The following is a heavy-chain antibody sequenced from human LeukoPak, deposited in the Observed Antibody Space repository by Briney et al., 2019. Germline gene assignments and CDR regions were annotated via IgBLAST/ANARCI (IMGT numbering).Heavy chain of an antibody. V-gene: IGHV4-38-2*02. CDR2: IYHSGDT. CDR3: AREYGLYDYVWGSYREGYYMDV. D-gene: IGHD3-16*01. J-gene: IGHJ6*03. Sequence: SETLSLTCTVSGYSINSGYYWGWIRQPPGKGLEWIGSIYHSGDTYYNPSLNSRVTISVDTSKNQFSLRLSSVTAAETAVYYCAREYGLYDYVWGSYREGYYMDVWGKGTTVTVSS. CDR1: GYSINSGYY.